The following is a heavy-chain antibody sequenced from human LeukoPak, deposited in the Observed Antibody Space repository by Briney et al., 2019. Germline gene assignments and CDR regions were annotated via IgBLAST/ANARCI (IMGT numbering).Heavy chain of an antibody. CDR2: INHSGST. CDR1: GGSFSGYY. D-gene: IGHD2-8*01. J-gene: IGHJ5*02. Sequence: PSETLSLTCAVYGGSFSGYYWSWIRQPPGKGLEWIGEINHSGSTNYNPSLKSRVTISVETSKNQFSLKLSSVTAADTAVYYCARGSIVLMVYANSGWFDPWGQGTLVTVSS. V-gene: IGHV4-34*01. CDR3: ARGSIVLMVYANSGWFDP.